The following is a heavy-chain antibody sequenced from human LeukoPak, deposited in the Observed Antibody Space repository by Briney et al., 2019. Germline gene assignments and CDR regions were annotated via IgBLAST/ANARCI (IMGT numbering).Heavy chain of an antibody. J-gene: IGHJ4*02. CDR1: GYTFTELC. Sequence: VASVKVSCKVSGYTFTELCIYWVREAPGKGLEWMATFDREDGGAIYAQRFQGRVTMTEDTSTDTAFLELTSLRSDDTAIYSCSAGRQYSLLDYWGQGTLVTVSS. V-gene: IGHV1-24*01. CDR2: FDREDGGA. D-gene: IGHD5-18*01. CDR3: SAGRQYSLLDY.